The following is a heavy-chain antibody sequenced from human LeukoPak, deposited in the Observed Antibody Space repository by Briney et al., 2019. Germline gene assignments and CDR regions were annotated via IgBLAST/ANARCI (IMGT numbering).Heavy chain of an antibody. J-gene: IGHJ6*02. V-gene: IGHV4-30-4*01. CDR3: ARYAAAAKDYYNGMDL. D-gene: IGHD6-13*01. CDR1: GGSISSGDNY. Sequence: SETLSLTCTVSGGSISSGDNYWSWIRQPPGKGLEWIGYIYYSGSNYYKPSLKIRVAISVDTSKNQFSLKLSYVTAADTAVYYCARYAAAAKDYYNGMDLWGQGTTLTVSS. CDR2: IYYSGSN.